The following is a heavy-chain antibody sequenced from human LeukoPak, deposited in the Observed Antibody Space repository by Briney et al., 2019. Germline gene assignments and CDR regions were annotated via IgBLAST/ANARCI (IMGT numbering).Heavy chain of an antibody. Sequence: SETLSLTCTVSGGSISSYYWSWIRQPPGKGLEWIGYIYYSGSTNYNPSLKSRVTISVDTSKNQFSLKLSSVTAADTAVYYCARGVRFLEWFDAFDIWGQGTMVTVSS. J-gene: IGHJ3*02. V-gene: IGHV4-59*01. D-gene: IGHD3-3*01. CDR1: GGSISSYY. CDR2: IYYSGST. CDR3: ARGVRFLEWFDAFDI.